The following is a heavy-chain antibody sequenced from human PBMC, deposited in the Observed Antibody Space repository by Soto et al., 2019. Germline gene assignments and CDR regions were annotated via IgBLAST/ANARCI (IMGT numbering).Heavy chain of an antibody. CDR2: IKEDGSEV. D-gene: IGHD4-17*01. CDR1: GFTFSHYW. V-gene: IGHV3-7*03. J-gene: IGHJ4*02. CDR3: PRAGYGIPFDY. Sequence: PGGSLRLSCAASGFTFSHYWMNWVRQAAGKGLEWLANIKEDGSEVYYVASVKGRFTISRDNTKNSLYLQMNSLRAEDTALYYCPRAGYGIPFDYWGQGTLVTVSS.